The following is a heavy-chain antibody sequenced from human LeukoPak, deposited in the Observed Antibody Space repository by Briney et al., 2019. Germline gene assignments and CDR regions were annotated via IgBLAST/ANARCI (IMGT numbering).Heavy chain of an antibody. CDR2: LNNDGSST. D-gene: IGHD2-21*01. J-gene: IGHJ4*02. CDR3: ARDTHCLSY. Sequence: GGSLRLSCVASGFTFSNHWMHWVRQAPGRGLVWVSRLNNDGSSTSYADSVKGRFTISRDNAKNTLYLQMNSLRVEDMAMYYCARDTHCLSYWGQGTPVTVSS. CDR1: GFTFSNHW. V-gene: IGHV3-74*01.